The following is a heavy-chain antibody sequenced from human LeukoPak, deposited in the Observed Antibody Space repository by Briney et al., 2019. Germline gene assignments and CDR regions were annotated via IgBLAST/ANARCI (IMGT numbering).Heavy chain of an antibody. CDR3: ARGKEMATFAFDY. V-gene: IGHV3-23*01. D-gene: IGHD5-24*01. Sequence: GGSLRLSCEASGFTFSTFAMIWVRQPPGKGLEWVSSIFPSGGEIHYADSVRGRFTISRDNSKNTLYLQMNSLRAEDTAVYYCARGKEMATFAFDYWGQGTLVTVSS. CDR1: GFTFSTFA. CDR2: IFPSGGEI. J-gene: IGHJ4*02.